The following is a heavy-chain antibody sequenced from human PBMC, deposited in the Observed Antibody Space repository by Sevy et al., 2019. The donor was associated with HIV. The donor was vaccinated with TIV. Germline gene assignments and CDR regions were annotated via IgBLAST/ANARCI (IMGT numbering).Heavy chain of an antibody. CDR2: IYHSGGT. D-gene: IGHD5-12*01. CDR1: GYSIGSGYF. V-gene: IGHV4-38-2*02. CDR3: ARDRAGATSYFDY. J-gene: IGHJ4*02. Sequence: PETLSLTCAVSGYSIGSGYFWGWIRQPPGKGPEWIGNIYHSGGTSYNPSLKSRVTISVDTSKNQFSLSLNSVTASDTAVYYCARDRAGATSYFDYWGQGTLVTVSS.